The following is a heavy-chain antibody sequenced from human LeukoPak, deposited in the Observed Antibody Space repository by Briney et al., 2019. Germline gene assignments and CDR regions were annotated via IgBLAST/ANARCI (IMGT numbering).Heavy chain of an antibody. D-gene: IGHD3-10*01. Sequence: GGSLRPSCAPSGFTFDDFGMSWVRQTPGKGLEWVSGISWNGGSTGYADSVKGRFTISRDNAKNTLYLQMNSLRAEDTAIYYCARAVTYFYGSVTYDWFDPWGQGTLVTVSS. CDR3: ARAVTYFYGSVTYDWFDP. V-gene: IGHV3-20*04. J-gene: IGHJ5*02. CDR1: GFTFDDFG. CDR2: ISWNGGST.